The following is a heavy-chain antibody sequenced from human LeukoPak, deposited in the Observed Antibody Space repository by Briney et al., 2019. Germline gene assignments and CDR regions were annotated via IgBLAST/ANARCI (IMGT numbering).Heavy chain of an antibody. Sequence: SETLSLTCTVSGGSISSYYWGWIRQPPGKGLEWIGSIYYSGSTYYNPSLKSRVTTSVDTSKNQFSLKLSSVTAADTAVYYCARAVAGTYYYYMDVWGKGTTVTVSS. J-gene: IGHJ6*03. CDR3: ARAVAGTYYYYMDV. CDR1: GGSISSYY. CDR2: IYYSGST. D-gene: IGHD6-19*01. V-gene: IGHV4-39*07.